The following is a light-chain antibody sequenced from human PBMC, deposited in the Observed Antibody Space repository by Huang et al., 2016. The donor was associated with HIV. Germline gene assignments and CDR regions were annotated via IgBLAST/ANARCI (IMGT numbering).Light chain of an antibody. Sequence: EVVLTQSPATLSLSPGERATLSCRAGQGVSSSFAWYQQKPGQAPRLLIYAASVRATGIPARFSGSASGTDFTLTISSLEPEEFAVYYCQQRRNWPPYTFGQGTKLEIK. CDR1: QGVSSS. V-gene: IGKV3-11*01. CDR2: AAS. CDR3: QQRRNWPPYT. J-gene: IGKJ2*01.